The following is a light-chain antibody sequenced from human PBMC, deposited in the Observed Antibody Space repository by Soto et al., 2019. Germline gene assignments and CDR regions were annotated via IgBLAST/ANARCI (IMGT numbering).Light chain of an antibody. CDR1: QSVSSSY. Sequence: EIVLTQSPGTLSLSPGERATLSCRASQSVSSSYLAWYQQNPGQAPRLLIYGASSRATGIPDRFSGSGSGTDFTLTISRLEPDDFAVYYCQQYGSSPYTFGQGTKLEIK. CDR2: GAS. J-gene: IGKJ2*01. V-gene: IGKV3-20*01. CDR3: QQYGSSPYT.